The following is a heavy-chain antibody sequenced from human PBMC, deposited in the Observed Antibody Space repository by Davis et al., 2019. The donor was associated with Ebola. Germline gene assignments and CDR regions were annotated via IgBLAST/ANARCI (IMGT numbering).Heavy chain of an antibody. CDR3: ARVAIPYYFDY. CDR2: INSDGSST. V-gene: IGHV3-74*01. J-gene: IGHJ4*02. Sequence: PGGSLRLSCTASGFSFSNYWMHWVRQAPGEGLVWVSRINSDGSSTSYADSVKGRFTISRHNSKNTLYLQMNSLRAEDTAVYYCARVAIPYYFDYWGQGTLVTVSS. D-gene: IGHD5-12*01. CDR1: GFSFSNYW.